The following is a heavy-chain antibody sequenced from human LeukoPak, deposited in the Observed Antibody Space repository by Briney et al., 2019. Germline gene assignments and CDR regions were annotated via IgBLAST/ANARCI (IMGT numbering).Heavy chain of an antibody. CDR1: GYSISSGYY. Sequence: SETLSLTRTVSGYSISSGYYWGWIRQPPQKGLEWIGEIYHSGSTNYNPSLKSRLTISVDKSENQFSLNLSSVTAADTAVYYCARGGGKTGPFHYWGHGALVTVSS. CDR2: IYHSGST. J-gene: IGHJ4*01. D-gene: IGHD3-9*01. CDR3: ARGGGKTGPFHY. V-gene: IGHV4-38-2*02.